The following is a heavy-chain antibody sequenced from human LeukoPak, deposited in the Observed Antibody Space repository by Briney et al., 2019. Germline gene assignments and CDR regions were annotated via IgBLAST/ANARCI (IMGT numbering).Heavy chain of an antibody. V-gene: IGHV3-23*01. CDR2: ISGTGANT. CDR1: GFTFSSYG. J-gene: IGHJ4*02. D-gene: IGHD3-10*01. Sequence: GGSLRLSCAASGFTFSSYGMSWVRQAPGKGLEWVSDISGTGANTYYADSVKGRFTISRDNSKNTLYLQMNSLRGEDTAVYSCAKRYGSGSSPFDYWGQGALVTVSS. CDR3: AKRYGSGSSPFDY.